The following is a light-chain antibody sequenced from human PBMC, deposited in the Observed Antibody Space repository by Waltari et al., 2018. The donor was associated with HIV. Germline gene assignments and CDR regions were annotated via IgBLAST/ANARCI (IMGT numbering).Light chain of an antibody. V-gene: IGLV2-14*01. CDR3: SSYTSSSTWV. CDR1: SRAVGGYHY. Sequence: QSALTQPASVSASPGQSITISCTGTSRAVGGYHYVSWYQHHPGNAPKLIIYEVSYLPSGVSDRFSGSKSGNTASLTISGLQAEDETDYYCSSYTSSSTWVFGGGTKLTVL. CDR2: EVS. J-gene: IGLJ3*02.